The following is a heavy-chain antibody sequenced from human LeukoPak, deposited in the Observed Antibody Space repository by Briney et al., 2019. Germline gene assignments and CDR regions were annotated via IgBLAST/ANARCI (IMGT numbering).Heavy chain of an antibody. V-gene: IGHV3-11*03. CDR1: GFTFSDYY. D-gene: IGHD3-10*01. Sequence: SGGSLRLSCAASGFTFSDYYMSWIRQAPGKGLEWVSYISDSSSYTKYADSVKGRFTISRGNAKNSLYLQMNSLRAEDTALYYCASSLHYYGSSYWGQGTLVTVSS. CDR2: ISDSSSYT. J-gene: IGHJ4*02. CDR3: ASSLHYYGSSY.